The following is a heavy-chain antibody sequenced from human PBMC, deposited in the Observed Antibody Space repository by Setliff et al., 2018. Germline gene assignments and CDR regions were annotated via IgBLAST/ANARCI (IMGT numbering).Heavy chain of an antibody. D-gene: IGHD2-2*01. Sequence: SETLRLSCAASGFTLSDNYMTWIRQPPGKGLEWIGSIYYSGSTNYNPSLKSRVTISVDTSKNQFSLKLSSVTAADTAVYYCARTDLRYQTDYWGQGTLVTVSS. CDR1: GFTLSDNY. CDR2: IYYSGST. J-gene: IGHJ4*02. CDR3: ARTDLRYQTDY. V-gene: IGHV4-59*01.